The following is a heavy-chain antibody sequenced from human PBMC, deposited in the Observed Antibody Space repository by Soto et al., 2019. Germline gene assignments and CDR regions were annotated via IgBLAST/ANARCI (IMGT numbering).Heavy chain of an antibody. CDR1: GHPLSYRY. CDR2: MRPLIGDT. V-gene: IGHV1-45*02. Sequence: QVPLVQSGAEVKQTGSSVKISCKTSGHPLSYRYLHWFRQAPGQAFEWMGRMRPLIGDTNNAQKVHDRLTLTKDRQMTTAYMELRSLTSDDTAIYYCAGEGSYETLSGNSHIFDWGQGTLVSVSS. CDR3: AGEGSYETLSGNSHIFD. D-gene: IGHD3-9*01. J-gene: IGHJ4*02.